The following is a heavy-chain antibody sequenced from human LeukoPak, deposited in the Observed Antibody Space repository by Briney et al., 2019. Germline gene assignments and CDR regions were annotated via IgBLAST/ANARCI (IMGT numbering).Heavy chain of an antibody. CDR1: GFIFDDYA. CDR2: ISWNSGGI. V-gene: IGHV3-9*01. CDR3: AKASNYGAYNFDY. Sequence: PGRSLRLSCAASGFIFDDYAMHWVRHGPGKGLEGVSRISWNSGGIAYADSVKGRFTISRDNAKNSLYLQMSSLKVEDTALYYCAKASNYGAYNFDYWGQGTLVTVSS. J-gene: IGHJ4*02. D-gene: IGHD4-17*01.